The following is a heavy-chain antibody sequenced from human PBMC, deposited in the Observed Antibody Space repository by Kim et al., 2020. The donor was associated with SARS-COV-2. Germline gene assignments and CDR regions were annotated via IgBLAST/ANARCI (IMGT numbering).Heavy chain of an antibody. D-gene: IGHD6-19*01. CDR3: ARRPNSRGWTFYFDY. CDR1: GFTVSSYA. Sequence: GGSLRLSCAASGFTVSSYAMDWVRQAPGKGLEWVSGLTSGGSTYYADSVKGRFTISRDHSKNTLYLQMNTLRAEDTAVYHCARRPNSRGWTFYFDYWGQGTLVTVSS. CDR2: LTSGGST. V-gene: IGHV3-23*01. J-gene: IGHJ4*02.